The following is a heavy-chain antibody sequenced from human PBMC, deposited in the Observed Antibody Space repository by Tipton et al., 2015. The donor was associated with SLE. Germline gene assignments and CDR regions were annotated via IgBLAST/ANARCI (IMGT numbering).Heavy chain of an antibody. CDR2: MFYSGST. D-gene: IGHD3-3*01. CDR3: ATEVRFGVVIYFEH. V-gene: IGHV4-39*07. CDR1: GGSISRSNYY. Sequence: GLVKPSETLSLTCTVSGGSISRSNYYLAWIRQPPGKGLEWIGSMFYSGSTYYNPSLKSRVTFSIDTSTNQFSLQLTSVTAADTAVYYCATEVRFGVVIYFEHWGQGTLVTVPS. J-gene: IGHJ4*02.